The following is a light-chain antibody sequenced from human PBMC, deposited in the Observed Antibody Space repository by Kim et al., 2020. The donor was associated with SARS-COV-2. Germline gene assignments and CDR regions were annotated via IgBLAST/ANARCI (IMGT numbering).Light chain of an antibody. V-gene: IGKV2-30*01. CDR3: MQGIHPIT. CDR2: KVS. J-gene: IGKJ5*01. CDR1: QSLVYSDGNTY. Sequence: DVVMTQSPHSLPVTLGQPASISCRSSQSLVYSDGNTYLNWFQQRPGQSPRPLIYKVSNRDSGVPDRFSGSGSGTDFTLKISRVEAEDVGVYYCMQGIHPITFGQGTRLEIK.